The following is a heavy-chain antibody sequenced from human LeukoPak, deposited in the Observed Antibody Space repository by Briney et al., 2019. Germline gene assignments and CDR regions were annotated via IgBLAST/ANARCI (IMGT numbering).Heavy chain of an antibody. J-gene: IGHJ4*02. CDR1: GGSISSSNW. Sequence: PSETLSLTCAVSGGSISSSNWWSWVRQPPGKGLEWIGEIYHSGSTNYNPSLKSRVTISVGKSKNQFSLKLSSVTAADTAVYYCARDNVVVGARGDYWGQGTLVTVSS. CDR3: ARDNVVVGARGDY. D-gene: IGHD1-26*01. V-gene: IGHV4-4*02. CDR2: IYHSGST.